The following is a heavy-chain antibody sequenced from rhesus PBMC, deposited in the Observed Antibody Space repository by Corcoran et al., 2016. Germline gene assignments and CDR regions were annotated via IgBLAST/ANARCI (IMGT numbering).Heavy chain of an antibody. CDR1: GGSISSSY. CDR3: VRGHSSGWYCYFDY. D-gene: IGHD6-31*01. CDR2: SYGSGSRT. J-gene: IGHJ4*01. V-gene: IGHV4-169*01. Sequence: QLQLQESGPGLVKPSETLSLTCSGSGGSISSSYWSWIRQAPGKGLEWIGDSYGSGSRTTYNPPIKSGVRLYVDRSRNRVSLTRGSVTAAETAVYYCVRGHSSGWYCYFDYWGQGVLVTVSS.